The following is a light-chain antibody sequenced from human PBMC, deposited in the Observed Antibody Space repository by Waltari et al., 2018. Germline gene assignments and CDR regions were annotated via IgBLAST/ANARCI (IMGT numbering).Light chain of an antibody. CDR2: EVS. V-gene: IGLV2-23*02. CDR1: RSDVGSDNL. Sequence: QSALTQPASVSGSPGQSITPSCTGCRSDVGSDNLVSWYQQHPGKAPKLMIYEVSKRPSGVSNRFSGSKSGNTASLTISGLQAEDEADYYCCSYAGSSTWVFGGGTKLTVL. CDR3: CSYAGSSTWV. J-gene: IGLJ3*02.